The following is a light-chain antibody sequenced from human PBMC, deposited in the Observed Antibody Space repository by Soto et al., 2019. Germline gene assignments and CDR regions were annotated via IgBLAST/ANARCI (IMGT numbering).Light chain of an antibody. CDR2: GAS. CDR1: QSVSSSS. J-gene: IGKJ1*01. V-gene: IGKV3-20*01. Sequence: DIVLTQSPCPLSTSAGDRATLSCRASQSVSSSSLAWYQQKRGQAPTLLIYGASSRATGIPDRFSGSGSGTDFTLTISRLEPEDFAVYFCQQYGTSPWTFGQGTKVDIK. CDR3: QQYGTSPWT.